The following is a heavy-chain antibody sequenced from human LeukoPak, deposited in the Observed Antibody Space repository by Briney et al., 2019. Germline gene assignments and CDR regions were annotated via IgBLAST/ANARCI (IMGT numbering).Heavy chain of an antibody. CDR3: ARDRTGSGWYKDY. J-gene: IGHJ4*02. D-gene: IGHD6-19*01. CDR2: VSETADRT. V-gene: IGHV3-23*01. Sequence: PGGSLRLSCAASGFTISTHVMNWVRQAPGKGLEWVSSVSETADRTFYADSVKGRFTISRDNSRNTLYLEMNSLRAEDTAVYYCARDRTGSGWYKDYWGQGTLVTVSS. CDR1: GFTISTHV.